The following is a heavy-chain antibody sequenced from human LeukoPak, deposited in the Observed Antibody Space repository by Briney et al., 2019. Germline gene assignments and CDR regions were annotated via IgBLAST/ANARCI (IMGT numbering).Heavy chain of an antibody. CDR2: IYYSGST. Sequence: SETLSLTCTVSGGSISSYYWSWIRQPPGKGLEWIGYIYYSGSTNYNPSLKSRVTISVDTSMNQFSLKLSSVTAADTAVYYCARDLGIFFDYWGQGTLVTVSS. V-gene: IGHV4-59*01. CDR1: GGSISSYY. D-gene: IGHD7-27*01. CDR3: ARDLGIFFDY. J-gene: IGHJ4*02.